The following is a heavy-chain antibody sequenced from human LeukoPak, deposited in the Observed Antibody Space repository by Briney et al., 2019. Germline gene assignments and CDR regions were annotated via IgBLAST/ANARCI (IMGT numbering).Heavy chain of an antibody. CDR1: GFTFSSYA. Sequence: QPGRSLRLSCAASGFTFSSYAMHWVRQAPGKGLEWVAVISYDGSNKYYADSVKGRFTISRDNAKNSLYLQMNSLRAEDTAVYYCAREDSSSHPGNYYYYCMDVWGKGTTVTVSS. D-gene: IGHD6-6*01. J-gene: IGHJ6*03. CDR3: AREDSSSHPGNYYYYCMDV. CDR2: ISYDGSNK. V-gene: IGHV3-30*04.